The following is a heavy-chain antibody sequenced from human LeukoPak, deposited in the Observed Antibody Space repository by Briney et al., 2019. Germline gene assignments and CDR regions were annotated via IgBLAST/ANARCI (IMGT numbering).Heavy chain of an antibody. J-gene: IGHJ4*02. Sequence: GGSLRLSCAASGFTFSSYAMHWVRQAPGKGLEWVAVISYDGSNKYYAASVKGRFTISRDNSKNTLYLQMNSLRAEDTAVYYCARVRGPYDSSGYLDYWGQGTLVTVSS. CDR2: ISYDGSNK. D-gene: IGHD3-22*01. CDR1: GFTFSSYA. V-gene: IGHV3-30-3*01. CDR3: ARVRGPYDSSGYLDY.